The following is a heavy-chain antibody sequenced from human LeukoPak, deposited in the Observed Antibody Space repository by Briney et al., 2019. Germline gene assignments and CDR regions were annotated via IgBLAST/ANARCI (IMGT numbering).Heavy chain of an antibody. CDR3: AKQLGYCSDGSCYFPY. V-gene: IGHV3-23*01. J-gene: IGHJ4*02. CDR2: ISNNGGYT. D-gene: IGHD2-15*01. Sequence: PGGSLRLCCAASGFTFSNTGMSWARQAPGNGMEWVSAISNNGGYTYYADSVQGRFTISRDISKSTLCLQMNSLRAEDTAVYYCAKQLGYCSDGSCYFPYWGQGTLVTVSS. CDR1: GFTFSNTG.